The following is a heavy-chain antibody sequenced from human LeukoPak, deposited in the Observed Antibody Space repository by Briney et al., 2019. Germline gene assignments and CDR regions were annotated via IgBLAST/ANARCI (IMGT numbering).Heavy chain of an antibody. Sequence: PSETLSLTCTVSGGFISSSSYYWGWIRQPPGKGLEWIGSIFYSGNTYYNPSLKSRVTISVDTSKNQFSLKLSSVTAADTAVYYCARIGLGYCSSTSCLGYSDYWGQGTLVTVSS. J-gene: IGHJ4*02. CDR1: GGFISSSSYY. V-gene: IGHV4-39*07. D-gene: IGHD2-2*01. CDR3: ARIGLGYCSSTSCLGYSDY. CDR2: IFYSGNT.